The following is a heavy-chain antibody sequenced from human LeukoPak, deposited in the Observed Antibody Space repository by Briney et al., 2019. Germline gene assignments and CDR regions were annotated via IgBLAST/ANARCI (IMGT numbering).Heavy chain of an antibody. CDR3: GAGDSSWYSPYYYYYYMDV. CDR1: GFTFSGYG. V-gene: IGHV3-30*02. CDR2: IRYDERNK. D-gene: IGHD6-13*01. Sequence: QTGGSLRLSCAASGFTFSGYGMHWDRQAPGKGLEWGTFIRYDERNKYYADYVKGRFTIYRDNSKNPLYLQMKSLRAEDTAVYYCGAGDSSWYSPYYYYYYMDVWGKGTTVTLSS. J-gene: IGHJ6*03.